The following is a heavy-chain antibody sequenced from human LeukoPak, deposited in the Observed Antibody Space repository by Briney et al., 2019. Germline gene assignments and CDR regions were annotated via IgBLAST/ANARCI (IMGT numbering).Heavy chain of an antibody. CDR3: ARVSDSYGYKY. J-gene: IGHJ4*02. Sequence: PGGSLRLSCTVSGFTVSSNPWSWIRQPPGKGLEWIGYIYYSGSTNYNPSLKSRVTISVDTSKNQFSLKLSSVTAADTAVYYCARVSDSYGYKYWGQGTLVTVSS. D-gene: IGHD5-18*01. V-gene: IGHV4-59*02. CDR1: GFTVSSNP. CDR2: IYYSGST.